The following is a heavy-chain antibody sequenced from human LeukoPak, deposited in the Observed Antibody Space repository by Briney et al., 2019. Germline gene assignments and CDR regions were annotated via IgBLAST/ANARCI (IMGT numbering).Heavy chain of an antibody. D-gene: IGHD5-18*01. V-gene: IGHV4-34*01. CDR2: INRSGST. J-gene: IGHJ6*03. CDR1: GGSFSDYY. CDR3: ARVGYRYVINDWSRTGLGAYPTKYYYHMDV. Sequence: SETLSLTCAVYGGSFSDYYWSWIRQPPGKGLEWIGEINRSGSTNYSPSLKSRVTISVDTSKNQFSLKVSSVAAADTAVYFCARVGYRYVINDWSRTGLGAYPTKYYYHMDVWDKGTTVTVSS.